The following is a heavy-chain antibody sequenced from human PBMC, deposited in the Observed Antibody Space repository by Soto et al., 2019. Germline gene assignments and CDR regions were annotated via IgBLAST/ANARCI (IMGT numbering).Heavy chain of an antibody. Sequence: SETLSLTCTVSGGSISSGDYYWSWIRQPPGKGLEWIGYIYYSGSTYYNPSLKSRVTISVDTSKNQFSLKLSSVTAADTAVYYCAIDTRQYRSGSYYYFDSFCQGTLVT. CDR2: IYYSGST. D-gene: IGHD3-10*01. V-gene: IGHV4-30-4*01. J-gene: IGHJ4*02. CDR1: GGSISSGDYY. CDR3: AIDTRQYRSGSYYYFDS.